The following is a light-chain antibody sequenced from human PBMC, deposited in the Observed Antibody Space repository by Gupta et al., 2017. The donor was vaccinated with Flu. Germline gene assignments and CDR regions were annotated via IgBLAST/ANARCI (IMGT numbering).Light chain of an antibody. J-gene: IGKJ1*01. CDR3: QRYNTYSWT. CDR1: QSISSW. V-gene: IGKV1-5*03. Sequence: DIQMTQSPSTLSASVGDRVTITCRASQSISSWLAWYQQKPGKAPKLLIYKASSLESGVPSRFSGSGSGTEFTLTISSLQPDDFATYYCQRYNTYSWTFGQGTKVEI. CDR2: KAS.